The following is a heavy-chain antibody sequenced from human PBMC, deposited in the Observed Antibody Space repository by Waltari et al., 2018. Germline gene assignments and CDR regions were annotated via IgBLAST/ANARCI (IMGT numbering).Heavy chain of an antibody. CDR3: ARVKESYYYYGMDV. CDR1: GGSLRSYY. J-gene: IGHJ6*02. Sequence: QVQLPESGPGLVKPSETLSLTCTVSGGSLRSYYWSWLRQPPGKGLEWLGYIYYSGSTNYNPSLKSRVTISVDTSKNQFSLKLSSVTAADTAVYYCARVKESYYYYGMDVWGQGTTVTVSS. CDR2: IYYSGST. V-gene: IGHV4-59*01.